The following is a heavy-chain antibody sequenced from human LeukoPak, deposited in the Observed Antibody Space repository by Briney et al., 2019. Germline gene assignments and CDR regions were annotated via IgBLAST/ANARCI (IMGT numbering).Heavy chain of an antibody. CDR2: ISSSSSYI. J-gene: IGHJ4*02. CDR3: ARDPPDYYDSSGDSDY. V-gene: IGHV3-21*01. Sequence: PGGSLRLSCAASGFTFSSYSMNWVRQAPGKGLEWGSSISSSSSYIYYADSVKGRFTISRDNAKNSLYLQMNSLRAEDTAVYYCARDPPDYYDSSGDSDYWGQGTLVTVSS. CDR1: GFTFSSYS. D-gene: IGHD3-22*01.